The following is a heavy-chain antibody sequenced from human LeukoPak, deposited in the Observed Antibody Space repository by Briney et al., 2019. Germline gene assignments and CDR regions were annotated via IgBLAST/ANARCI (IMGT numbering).Heavy chain of an antibody. V-gene: IGHV3-23*01. D-gene: IGHD4-17*01. CDR3: ARDLMSTVTLEVA. Sequence: SGGSLRLSCAASGFTFRSYLMSWVCQAPGKGLEWVSSIRSSGDITYYADSVKGRFTISRDNSKNTLYLQMNSLRAEDTAVYYCARDLMSTVTLEVAWGQGTLVTVSS. J-gene: IGHJ5*02. CDR2: IRSSGDIT. CDR1: GFTFRSYL.